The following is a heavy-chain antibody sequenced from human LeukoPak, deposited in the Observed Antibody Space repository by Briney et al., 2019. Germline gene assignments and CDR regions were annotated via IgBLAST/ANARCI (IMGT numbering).Heavy chain of an antibody. V-gene: IGHV3-21*01. Sequence: GGSLRLYCAASGFTFSSYSMNWVRQAPGKGLEWVSSISSSSSYIYYADSVKGRFTISRDNAKNSLYLQMNSLRAEDTAVYYCARYTPPRYCSSTSCLYGRDVWGQGTTVTVSS. CDR2: ISSSSSYI. J-gene: IGHJ6*02. D-gene: IGHD2-2*01. CDR1: GFTFSSYS. CDR3: ARYTPPRYCSSTSCLYGRDV.